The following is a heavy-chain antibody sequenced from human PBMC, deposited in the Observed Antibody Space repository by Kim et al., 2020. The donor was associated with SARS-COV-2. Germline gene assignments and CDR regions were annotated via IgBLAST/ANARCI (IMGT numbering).Heavy chain of an antibody. V-gene: IGHV1-69*13. CDR3: ARDGTYYYDSSGYYWLDY. J-gene: IGHJ4*02. CDR1: GYTFSSYA. Sequence: SVKVSCKASGYTFSSYAISWVRQAPGQGLEWMGGIIPIYGTANYAQKFQGRVTITADESTSTAYMELSSLRSEDTAVYYCARDGTYYYDSSGYYWLDYWGQGTLVTVP. D-gene: IGHD3-22*01. CDR2: IIPIYGTA.